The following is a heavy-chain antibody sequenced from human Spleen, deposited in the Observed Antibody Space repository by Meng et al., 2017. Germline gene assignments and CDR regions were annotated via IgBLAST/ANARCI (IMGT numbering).Heavy chain of an antibody. CDR2: IYYSGST. V-gene: IGHV4-30-4*01. Sequence: QLQLQESGPGLVKPSQTLSPTCTVSGGSVSSGDYYWTWIRQPPGKGLEWIGYIYYSGSTYCNPSLKSRVTISADTSKNQFSLKVSSVTAADTAVYYCARAVGQLVTRFDFWGQGTLVTVSS. J-gene: IGHJ4*02. CDR3: ARAVGQLVTRFDF. D-gene: IGHD6-6*01. CDR1: GGSVSSGDYY.